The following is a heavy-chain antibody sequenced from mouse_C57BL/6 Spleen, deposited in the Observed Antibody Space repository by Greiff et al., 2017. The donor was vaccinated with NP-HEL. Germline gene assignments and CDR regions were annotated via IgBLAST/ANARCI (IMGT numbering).Heavy chain of an antibody. CDR1: GFSLTSYG. J-gene: IGHJ3*01. CDR2: IWSGGST. V-gene: IGHV2-2*01. CDR3: ASRSTMVTTGAWFAY. Sequence: VKLVESGPGLVQPSQSLSITCTVSGFSLTSYGVHWVRQSPGKGLEWLGVIWSGGSTNYNAAFIYRQSISKDNSKSQVFFKMSSRQAADTARYYCASRSTMVTTGAWFAYWGQGTLVTVSA. D-gene: IGHD2-2*01.